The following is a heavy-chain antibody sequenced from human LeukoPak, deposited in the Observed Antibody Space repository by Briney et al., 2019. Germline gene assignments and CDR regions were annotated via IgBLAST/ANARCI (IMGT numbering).Heavy chain of an antibody. CDR1: GFTFSSYG. D-gene: IGHD6-13*01. CDR2: ISYDGSNK. V-gene: IGHV3-30*18. Sequence: GGSLRLSCAASGFTFSSYGMHWVRQAPGKGLEWVAVISYDGSNKYYADSVKGRFTISRDNSKNTLYLQMNSLRAEDTAVYYCAKDGQLVYWGQGTLVTVSS. CDR3: AKDGQLVY. J-gene: IGHJ4*02.